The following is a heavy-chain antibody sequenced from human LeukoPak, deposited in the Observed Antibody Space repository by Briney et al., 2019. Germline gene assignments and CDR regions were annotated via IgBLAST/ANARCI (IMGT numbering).Heavy chain of an antibody. V-gene: IGHV3-23*01. CDR2: ISGSGGST. Sequence: GGSLRLSCAASGFTFSSYAMSWVRQAPGKGLEWVSAISGSGGSTYYADSVKGRLTISRDNSKNTLYLQMNSLRAEDTAVYYCAKDRGLPYYYDSSGPPDAFDIWGQGTMVTVSS. CDR3: AKDRGLPYYYDSSGPPDAFDI. CDR1: GFTFSSYA. D-gene: IGHD3-22*01. J-gene: IGHJ3*02.